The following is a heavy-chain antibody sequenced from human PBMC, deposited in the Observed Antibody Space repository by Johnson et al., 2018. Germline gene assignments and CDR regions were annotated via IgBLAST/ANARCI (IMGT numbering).Heavy chain of an antibody. V-gene: IGHV4-59*01. CDR3: ARGRGTGSYSQAYLDH. CDR1: GGSISSYY. D-gene: IGHD3-3*02. Sequence: QVQLQESGPGLVKPSDTXSLMCTVSGGSISSYYYHWIRQSPGKGLEGIGYMYHSGGTNSNPSLNGRVTISLDTSKNQFSLKLSPGTAADTAVYYCARGRGTGSYSQAYLDHWGQGTLVTVSS. J-gene: IGHJ1*01. CDR2: MYHSGGT.